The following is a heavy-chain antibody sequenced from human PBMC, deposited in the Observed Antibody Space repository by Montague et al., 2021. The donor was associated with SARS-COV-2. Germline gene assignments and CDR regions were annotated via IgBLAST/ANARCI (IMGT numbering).Heavy chain of an antibody. V-gene: IGHV4-59*13. Sequence: SETLSLTCTVSGDSISIYYWSWIRQPPGKGLEWIGYVYYSGGTNYNPSLKSRVTISVDTPKNQFSLKLMSVTAADTAVYYCARGERGAWYNHYFDYWGQGALVTV. CDR3: ARGERGAWYNHYFDY. J-gene: IGHJ4*02. D-gene: IGHD6-19*01. CDR2: VYYSGGT. CDR1: GDSISIYY.